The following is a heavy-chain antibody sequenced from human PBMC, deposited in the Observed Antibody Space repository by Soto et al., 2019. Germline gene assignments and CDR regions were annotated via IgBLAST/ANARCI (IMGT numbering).Heavy chain of an antibody. V-gene: IGHV2-26*01. CDR1: GFSLRNARRG. D-gene: IGHD6-19*01. J-gene: IGHJ4*02. Sequence: SGPTLVNPTAPLKLTCTVSGFSLRNARRGGSWMRKPPGKALEWLAHIFSNDENSYSTALKSRLTISKATSKSQVFLTMTNIYPVDTATYYCARIVRYSSGWYYFDYWGQGTLVTVSS. CDR3: ARIVRYSSGWYYFDY. CDR2: IFSNDEN.